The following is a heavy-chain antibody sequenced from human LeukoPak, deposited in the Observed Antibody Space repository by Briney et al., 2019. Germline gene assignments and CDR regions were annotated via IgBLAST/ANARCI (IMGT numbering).Heavy chain of an antibody. CDR2: IYYSGST. J-gene: IGHJ5*02. V-gene: IGHV4-61*01. CDR1: GGFVSSGTYY. CDR3: AGGYYDVLTGLSWFDP. D-gene: IGHD3-9*01. Sequence: SETLSPTCTVSGGFVSSGTYYWSWIRQPPGKGLEWIGYIYYSGSTNYNPSLKSRVTISVDTSKNQFSLKLSSVTAADTAVYYCAGGYYDVLTGLSWFDPWGQGTLVTVSS.